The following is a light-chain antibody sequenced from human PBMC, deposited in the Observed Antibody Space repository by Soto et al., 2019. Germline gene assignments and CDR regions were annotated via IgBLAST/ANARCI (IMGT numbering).Light chain of an antibody. Sequence: QSVLTQPPSVSAAPGQRVTISCSGSSSNIGGNSVSWYQQLPGTAPKLLIYDDDKRPSGIPDRFSGSKSGTSATLGITGFQTGDEADYYCGSWDSSLSAYVFGTGTRSPS. J-gene: IGLJ1*01. CDR2: DDD. CDR1: SSNIGGNS. V-gene: IGLV1-51*01. CDR3: GSWDSSLSAYV.